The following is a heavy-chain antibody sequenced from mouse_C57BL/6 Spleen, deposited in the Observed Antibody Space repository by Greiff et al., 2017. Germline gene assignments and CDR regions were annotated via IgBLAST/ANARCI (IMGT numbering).Heavy chain of an antibody. V-gene: IGHV1-85*01. CDR3: AREDY. Sequence: VMLVESGPELVKPGASVKLSCKASGYTFTSYAINWVKQRPGQGLEWIGWIYPRDGSTKYNEKFKGKATLTVDKSSSTAYMQLSSLTSEDSAVYYWAREDYWGQGTTLTVSS. CDR1: GYTFTSYA. CDR2: IYPRDGST. J-gene: IGHJ2*01.